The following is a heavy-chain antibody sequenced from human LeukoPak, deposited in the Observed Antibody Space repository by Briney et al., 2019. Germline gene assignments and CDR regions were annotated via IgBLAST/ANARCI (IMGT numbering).Heavy chain of an antibody. CDR2: IYTSGST. CDR3: ARDIAARRGSFDY. CDR1: GGSISSGGYS. J-gene: IGHJ4*02. D-gene: IGHD6-6*01. V-gene: IGHV4-61*02. Sequence: PSETLSLTCAVSGGSISSGGYSWSWIRQPAGKGLEWIGRIYTSGSTNYNPSLKSRVTMSVDTSKNQFSLKLSSVTAADTAVYYCARDIAARRGSFDYWGQGTLVTVSS.